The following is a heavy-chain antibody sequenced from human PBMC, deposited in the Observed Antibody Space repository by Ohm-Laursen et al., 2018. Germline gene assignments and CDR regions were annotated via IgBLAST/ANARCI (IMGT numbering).Heavy chain of an antibody. J-gene: IGHJ6*02. CDR2: IHYSGNT. D-gene: IGHD3-10*01. V-gene: IGHV4-59*08. CDR3: ARQRSGSTGMDV. CDR1: GGSLSGYN. Sequence: GTLSLTCSVYGGSLSGYNWSWIRQPPGKGLEWIGYIHYSGNTNYNPSLKGRVTISVDTSKTQFSLKLSSVTAADTAVYYCARQRSGSTGMDVWGQGTTVIVSS.